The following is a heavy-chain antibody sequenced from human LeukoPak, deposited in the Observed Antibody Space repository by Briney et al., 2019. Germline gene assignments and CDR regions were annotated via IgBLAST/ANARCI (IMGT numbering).Heavy chain of an antibody. J-gene: IGHJ2*01. CDR2: ISAYNGHT. CDR3: ATEGSSSSPYWYFDL. D-gene: IGHD6-6*01. CDR1: GYTFTSYG. Sequence: ASVKVSCKASGYTFTSYGISWVRQAPGQGLEWMGWISAYNGHTNYAQKLQGRVTMTTDTSTSTAYMELRSLRSDDTAVYYCATEGSSSSPYWYFDLWGRGTLVTVSS. V-gene: IGHV1-18*01.